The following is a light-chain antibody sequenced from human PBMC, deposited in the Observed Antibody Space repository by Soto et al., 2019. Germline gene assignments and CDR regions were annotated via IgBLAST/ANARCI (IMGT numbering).Light chain of an antibody. Sequence: EILLTQSPATLSLSPGERATISCRASQSVGTFLAWYPQKPGQPPRLLIYDASNRATGIPARFSGSGSGTDFPLTISSLEPEDFAVYYCHQRTNWLTFGGGTKVEIK. CDR3: HQRTNWLT. CDR2: DAS. V-gene: IGKV3-11*01. CDR1: QSVGTF. J-gene: IGKJ4*01.